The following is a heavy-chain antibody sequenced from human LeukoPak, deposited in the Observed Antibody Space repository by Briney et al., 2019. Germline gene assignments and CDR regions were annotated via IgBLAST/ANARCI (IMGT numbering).Heavy chain of an antibody. Sequence: GGSLRLSCVASGLTFRNYAVTWVRQAPGKGLEWVSAISGSGGSTYYADSVKGRFTISRDNSKNTLYLQMNSLRAEDTAVYYCAKDPPGNGPDFDYWGQGTLVTVSS. CDR1: GLTFRNYA. CDR2: ISGSGGST. CDR3: AKDPPGNGPDFDY. J-gene: IGHJ4*02. D-gene: IGHD4-17*01. V-gene: IGHV3-23*01.